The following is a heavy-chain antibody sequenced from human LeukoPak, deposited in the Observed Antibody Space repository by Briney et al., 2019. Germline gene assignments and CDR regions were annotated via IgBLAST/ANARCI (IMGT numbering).Heavy chain of an antibody. CDR2: IYYSGST. D-gene: IGHD4-23*01. CDR3: ARVRWPTDFDY. Sequence: SETLSLTCTVSGGSISSSSYYWGWIRQPPGKGLEWIGSIYYSGSTYYNPSLKSRVTISVDTSKNQFSLKLSSVTAADTAVYYCARVRWPTDFDYWGQGTLVTVSS. J-gene: IGHJ4*02. V-gene: IGHV4-39*07. CDR1: GGSISSSSYY.